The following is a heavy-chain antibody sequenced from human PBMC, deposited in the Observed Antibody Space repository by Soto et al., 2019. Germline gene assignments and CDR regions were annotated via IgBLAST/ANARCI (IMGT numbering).Heavy chain of an antibody. CDR2: INPSGST. CDR1: GGSFSGYY. D-gene: IGHD3-22*01. V-gene: IGHV4-34*01. CDR3: ARGVKWLLLRGRYYFDY. Sequence: SETLSLTCAVYGGSFSGYYWSWIRQPPGKGLEWIGEINPSGSTNYNPSLKSRVTISVDTSKNQFSLKLSSVTAADTAVYYCARGVKWLLLRGRYYFDYCGQGTLVTVSS. J-gene: IGHJ4*02.